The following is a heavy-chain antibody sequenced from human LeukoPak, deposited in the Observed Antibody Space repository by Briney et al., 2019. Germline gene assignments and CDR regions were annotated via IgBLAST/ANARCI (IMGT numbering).Heavy chain of an antibody. J-gene: IGHJ4*02. CDR1: GYTFTGYY. D-gene: IGHD3-16*02. CDR2: INPNSGGI. CDR3: ARERDSITFGGVIANYFDY. Sequence: ASVKVSCKASGYTFTGYYMHWVRQAPGQGLEWMGRINPNSGGINYAQKFQGRVTMTRDTSISTAYMELSRLRSDDTAVYYCARERDSITFGGVIANYFDYWGQGTLVTVSS. V-gene: IGHV1-2*06.